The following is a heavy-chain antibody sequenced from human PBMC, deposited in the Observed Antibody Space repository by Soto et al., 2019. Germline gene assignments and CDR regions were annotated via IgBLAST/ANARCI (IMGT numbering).Heavy chain of an antibody. CDR3: ARDHRGRDGFNFAY. Sequence: GGSLRLSCAASGFTFSSYGMHWVRQAPGKGLEWVAVIWYDGSNKYYADSVKGRFTISRDNSKNTLYLQMNSLRAEDTAVYYCARDHRGRDGFNFAYWGQGTLVTGSS. J-gene: IGHJ4*02. CDR1: GFTFSSYG. CDR2: IWYDGSNK. V-gene: IGHV3-33*01. D-gene: IGHD2-15*01.